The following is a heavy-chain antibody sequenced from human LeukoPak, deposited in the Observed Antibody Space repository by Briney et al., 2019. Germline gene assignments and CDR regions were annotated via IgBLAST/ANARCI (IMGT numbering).Heavy chain of an antibody. D-gene: IGHD1-26*01. V-gene: IGHV4-4*02. J-gene: IGHJ4*02. CDR2: IYHSGYT. CDR1: GGSISSTNW. CDR3: ASPYSGSYWGYFDY. Sequence: SETLSLTCAISGGSISSTNWWSWVRQPPGKGLEWIAEIYHSGYTNYNPSLKSRITISLDKSKNQFSLKLSSVTAADTAVYYCASPYSGSYWGYFDYWGQGTLVTVPS.